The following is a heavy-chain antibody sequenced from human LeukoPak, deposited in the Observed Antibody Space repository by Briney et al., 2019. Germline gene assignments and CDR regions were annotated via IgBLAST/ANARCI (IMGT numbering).Heavy chain of an antibody. CDR2: IYHSGST. CDR3: ARHRKLRYFDWS. Sequence: PSETLSLTCTVSGGSISSGSYYWGWIRQPPGKGLEWIGSIYHSGSTYYNPSVRSRVTISVDTSKNQFSLKLSSVTAADTAVYYCARHRKLRYFDWSWGQGTLVTVSS. V-gene: IGHV4-39*01. CDR1: GGSISSGSYY. J-gene: IGHJ4*02. D-gene: IGHD3-9*01.